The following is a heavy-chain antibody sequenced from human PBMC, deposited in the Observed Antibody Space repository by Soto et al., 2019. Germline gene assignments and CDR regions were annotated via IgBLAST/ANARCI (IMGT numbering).Heavy chain of an antibody. CDR1: GGSISSYY. CDR3: ARAAKTAMAGFDY. V-gene: IGHV4-59*01. J-gene: IGHJ4*02. D-gene: IGHD5-18*01. Sequence: SKPLSLTCTFSGGSISSYYWSWIRQPPGKGLEWIGYIYYSGSTNYNPSLKSRVTISVDTSKNQFSLKLSSVTAADTAVYYCARAAKTAMAGFDYWGQGTLVTV. CDR2: IYYSGST.